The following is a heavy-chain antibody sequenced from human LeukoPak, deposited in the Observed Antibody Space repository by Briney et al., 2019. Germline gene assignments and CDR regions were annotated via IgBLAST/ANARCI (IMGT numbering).Heavy chain of an antibody. Sequence: PGGSLRLSCTASGFTFSRYAMHWVRQAPGKGLEWVAVISYDGTNKDYADFVKGRFTISRDNSKNTLYLQMHSLRAEDTAVFYCARWGLPDYWGQGTLVTVSS. J-gene: IGHJ4*02. D-gene: IGHD5/OR15-5a*01. CDR1: GFTFSRYA. CDR3: ARWGLPDY. CDR2: ISYDGTNK. V-gene: IGHV3-30*04.